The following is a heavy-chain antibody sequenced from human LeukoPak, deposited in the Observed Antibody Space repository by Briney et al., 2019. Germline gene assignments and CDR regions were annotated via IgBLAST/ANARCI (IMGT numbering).Heavy chain of an antibody. J-gene: IGHJ4*02. CDR2: ILHSGDT. CDR1: GFTFSSYSM. D-gene: IGHD3-3*02. Sequence: GSLRLSCAASGFTFSSYSMNWVRQPPGKGLEWIGDILHSGDTNYNASLRSRLTISLDKSRNQFSLQLSSVTAADTAVYYCAGYSIPYTFEFWGPGTVVTVSS. V-gene: IGHV4-4*02. CDR3: AGYSIPYTFEF.